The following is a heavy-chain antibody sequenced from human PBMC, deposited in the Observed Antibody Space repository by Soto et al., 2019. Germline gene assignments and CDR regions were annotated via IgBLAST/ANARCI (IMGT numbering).Heavy chain of an antibody. V-gene: IGHV4-4*02. Sequence: SETLSLTCAVSGGSISSSNWWSWVRQPPGKGLEWIGEIYHSGSTNYNPSLKSRVTISVDKSKNQFSLKLSSVTAADTAVYYCARAGLITIFGVAYGMDVWGQGTTVTVSS. CDR1: GGSISSSNW. CDR3: ARAGLITIFGVAYGMDV. D-gene: IGHD3-3*01. J-gene: IGHJ6*02. CDR2: IYHSGST.